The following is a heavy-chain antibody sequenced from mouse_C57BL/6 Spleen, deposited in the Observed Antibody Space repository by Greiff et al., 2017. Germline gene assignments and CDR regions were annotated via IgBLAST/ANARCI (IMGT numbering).Heavy chain of an antibody. CDR3: ARPVTGYYAMGD. V-gene: IGHV1-50*01. CDR1: GYTFTSYW. Sequence: QVQLQQPGAELVKPGASVKLSCKASGYTFTSYWMQWVKQRPGQGLEWIGEIDPSDSYTNYNQKFKGKATLNVDTSTSNAYMQRSSLTSEDSAVYYCARPVTGYYAMGDWGQGASGT. D-gene: IGHD2-1*01. CDR2: IDPSDSYT. J-gene: IGHJ4*01.